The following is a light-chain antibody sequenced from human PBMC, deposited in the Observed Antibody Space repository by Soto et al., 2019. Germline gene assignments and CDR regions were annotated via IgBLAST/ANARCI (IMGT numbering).Light chain of an antibody. Sequence: EIVLTQSPGTLSLSPGERATLSCRASQSVSSSYFAWYQHKPGQAPRLLIYGASSRATGIPDRFSGSGSGTDFTLSISRLEPQDSAVYYCQQYGSSPGFGGGTKVESK. CDR3: QQYGSSPG. CDR1: QSVSSSY. CDR2: GAS. V-gene: IGKV3-20*01. J-gene: IGKJ4*01.